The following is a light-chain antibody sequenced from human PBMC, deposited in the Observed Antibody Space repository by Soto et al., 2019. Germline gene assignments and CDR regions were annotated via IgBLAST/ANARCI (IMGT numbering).Light chain of an antibody. J-gene: IGKJ4*01. CDR1: QSVLYSSNNKNY. CDR2: WAS. V-gene: IGKV4-1*01. CDR3: QQYYSTPPRFLT. Sequence: DIVMTQSPDSLAVSLGERATINCKSSQSVLYSSNNKNYLAWYQQKPGQPPKLLIYWASTRESGVPDRFSGRGSGTDFTLTISSLQSEDVAVYYCQQYYSTPPRFLTFGGGTKVEIK.